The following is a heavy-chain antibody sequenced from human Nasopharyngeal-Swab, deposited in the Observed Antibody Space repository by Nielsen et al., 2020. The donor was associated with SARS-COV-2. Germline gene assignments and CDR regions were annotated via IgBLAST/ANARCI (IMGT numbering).Heavy chain of an antibody. CDR3: ARPPAAGPYYYYYMDV. CDR1: GYSFTSYW. J-gene: IGHJ6*03. V-gene: IGHV5-51*01. Sequence: GSSLKISCKGSGYSFTSYWIGWVRQMPGKGLEWVGIIYPGDSDTRYSPSFQSQVTISADKSISTAYLQWSSLKASDTAMYYCARPPAAGPYYYYYMDVWGKGTTVTVSS. D-gene: IGHD6-13*01. CDR2: IYPGDSDT.